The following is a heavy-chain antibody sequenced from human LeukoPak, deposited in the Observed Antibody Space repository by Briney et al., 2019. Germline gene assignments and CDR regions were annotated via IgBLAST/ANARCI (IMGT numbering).Heavy chain of an antibody. D-gene: IGHD1-26*01. CDR1: GFTVDSNY. CDR3: ARGGGGSNQFDY. Sequence: GGSLRLSCAASGFTVDSNYLSWVRQAPGKGLEWVSTIYTGGNTYYAASVKGRFTISRDFSKNTVFLHMNSLRAEDTAMYYCARGGGGSNQFDYWGQGTLVTVSS. J-gene: IGHJ4*02. CDR2: IYTGGNT. V-gene: IGHV3-53*01.